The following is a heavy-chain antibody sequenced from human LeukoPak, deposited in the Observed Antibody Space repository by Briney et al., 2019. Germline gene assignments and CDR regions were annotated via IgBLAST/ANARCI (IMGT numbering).Heavy chain of an antibody. D-gene: IGHD4-17*01. J-gene: IGHJ3*02. CDR1: GGSISSYY. V-gene: IGHV4-59*01. CDR2: IYYSWST. CDR3: ARDLHGDYVLAFDI. Sequence: SETLSLTCTVSGGSISSYYWSWIRQPPRQGLEWIGYIYYSWSTNYNPSLKSRVAISVDTSKNQFSLKLSSVTAADTAVYYCARDLHGDYVLAFDIWGQGTMVTVSS.